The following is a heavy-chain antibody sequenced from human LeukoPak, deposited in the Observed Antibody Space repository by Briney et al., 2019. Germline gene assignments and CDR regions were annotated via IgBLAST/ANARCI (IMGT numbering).Heavy chain of an antibody. CDR3: ARRGVYGSGAFYLDY. CDR2: ISSSSSYI. CDR1: GFTFSSYA. D-gene: IGHD3-10*01. Sequence: PGGSLRLSCAASGFTFSSYAMSWVRQTPGKGLEWVSSISSSSSYIYYADSVKGRFTISRDNAKNSLYLQMNSLRAEDTAVYYCARRGVYGSGAFYLDYWGQGTLVTVSS. J-gene: IGHJ4*02. V-gene: IGHV3-21*01.